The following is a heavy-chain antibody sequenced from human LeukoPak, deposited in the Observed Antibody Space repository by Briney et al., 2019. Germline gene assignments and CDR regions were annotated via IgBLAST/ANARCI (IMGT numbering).Heavy chain of an antibody. D-gene: IGHD3-16*01. V-gene: IGHV4-38-2*01. J-gene: IGHJ4*02. CDR3: ARVPGLYYFDY. CDR1: GYSISSGYY. Sequence: PSETLSLTCAVFGYSISSGYYWGWIRQPPGKGLEWIGSIYHSGSTYYNPSLKSRVTISVDTSKNQFSLKLSSVTAADTAVYYCARVPGLYYFDYWGQGTLVTVSS. CDR2: IYHSGST.